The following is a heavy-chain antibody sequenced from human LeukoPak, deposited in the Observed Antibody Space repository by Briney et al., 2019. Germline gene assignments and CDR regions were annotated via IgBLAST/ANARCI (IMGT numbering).Heavy chain of an antibody. Sequence: GGSLRLSSAASGFTFSSYDMNWVRQATGKGLEWVSAIGTAGDTYYPGSVKGRFTISRENAKNSLYLQMNSLRAGDTAVYYCARGYCSGGSCYYYGMDVWGQGTTVTVSS. D-gene: IGHD2-15*01. V-gene: IGHV3-13*01. J-gene: IGHJ6*02. CDR1: GFTFSSYD. CDR3: ARGYCSGGSCYYYGMDV. CDR2: IGTAGDT.